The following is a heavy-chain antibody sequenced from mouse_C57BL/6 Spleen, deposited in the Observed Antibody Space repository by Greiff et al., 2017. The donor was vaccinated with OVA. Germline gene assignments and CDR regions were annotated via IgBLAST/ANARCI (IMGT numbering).Heavy chain of an antibody. D-gene: IGHD2-12*01. Sequence: QVQLQQSGPELVKPGASVKISCKASGYAFSSSWMNWVKQRPGKGLEWIGRIYPGDGDTNYNGKFKGKATLTADKSSSTAYMQLSSLTSEDSAVYSCARDSPYYFDYWGQGTTLTVSS. J-gene: IGHJ2*01. CDR3: ARDSPYYFDY. CDR1: GYAFSSSW. V-gene: IGHV1-82*01. CDR2: IYPGDGDT.